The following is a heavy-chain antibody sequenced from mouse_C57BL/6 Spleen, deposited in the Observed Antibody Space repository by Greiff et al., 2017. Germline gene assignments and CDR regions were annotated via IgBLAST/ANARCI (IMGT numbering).Heavy chain of an antibody. CDR3: ARHDYDGGAWCAY. J-gene: IGHJ3*01. CDR1: GYTFTSYW. D-gene: IGHD2-4*01. Sequence: VQLQQPGAELVRPGSSVKLSCKASGYTFTSYWMDWVKQRPGQGLEWIGNIYPSDSETHYNQKFKDKATLTVDKSSSTAYMQLSSLTSEDSAVYYCARHDYDGGAWCAYWGQGTLVTVSA. CDR2: IYPSDSET. V-gene: IGHV1-61*01.